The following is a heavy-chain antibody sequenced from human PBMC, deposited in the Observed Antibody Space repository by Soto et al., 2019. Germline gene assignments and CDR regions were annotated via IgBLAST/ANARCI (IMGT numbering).Heavy chain of an antibody. J-gene: IGHJ3*02. V-gene: IGHV3-48*01. Sequence: GGSLRLSCAASGFTFSSYSMNWVRQAPGKGLEWVSYISSSSSTIYYADSVKGRFTISRDNAKNSLYLQMNSLRAEDTAVYYCATNYAFDIWGQGTMVTVSS. CDR2: ISSSSSTI. CDR3: ATNYAFDI. CDR1: GFTFSSYS.